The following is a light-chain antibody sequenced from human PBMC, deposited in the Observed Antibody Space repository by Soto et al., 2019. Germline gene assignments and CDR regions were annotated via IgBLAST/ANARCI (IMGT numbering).Light chain of an antibody. J-gene: IGKJ1*01. CDR3: QQYGSSPPSWT. Sequence: ENVLTQSPGTLSLSPGERATLSCRASQSVASSYLAWYQQKPGQPPSLLIFDASNRATGIPDRFSGSGSGTVFTLTISSLEPEDFAVYYCQQYGSSPPSWTVGQGTKVEI. V-gene: IGKV3-20*01. CDR1: QSVASSY. CDR2: DAS.